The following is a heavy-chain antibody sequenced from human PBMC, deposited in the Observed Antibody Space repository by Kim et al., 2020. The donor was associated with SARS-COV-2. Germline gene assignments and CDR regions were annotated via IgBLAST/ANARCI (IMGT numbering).Heavy chain of an antibody. Sequence: GGSLRLSCAASGFTFSNYGMNWVRQAPGKGLEWVARISYDTSSKYSEYAVPVQFTISSDNSNHKQKLQLKILSVKATAAYYYSYSTVPGFFSIDYYYYG. V-gene: IGHV3-30*03. CDR2: ISYDTSSK. CDR1: GFTFSNYG. J-gene: IGHJ6*01. CDR3: SYSTVPGFFSIDYYYYG. D-gene: IGHD2-21*01.